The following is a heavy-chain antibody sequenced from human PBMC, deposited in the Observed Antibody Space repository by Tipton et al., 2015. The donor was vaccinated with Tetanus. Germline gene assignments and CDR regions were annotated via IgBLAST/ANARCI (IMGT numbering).Heavy chain of an antibody. D-gene: IGHD3-22*01. CDR2: IDPNSGGT. CDR1: GYTFTGYY. CDR3: ARDRGDYIYYGMDV. V-gene: IGHV1-2*02. Sequence: QLVQSGAEMKKPGASVKVSCKASGYTFTGYYIYWVRQAPGQGLEWMGWIDPNSGGTVYAQKFQGRVTMTMDTSISTAYMELRSLRFDDTAVYYCARDRGDYIYYGMDVWGPGTTVAVS. J-gene: IGHJ6*02.